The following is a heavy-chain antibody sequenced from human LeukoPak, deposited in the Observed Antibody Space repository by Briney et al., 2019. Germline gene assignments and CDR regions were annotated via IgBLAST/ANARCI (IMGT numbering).Heavy chain of an antibody. J-gene: IGHJ4*02. CDR3: ARAPNYSGSGSFFSDY. CDR1: GYTFTGYY. Sequence: ASVKVSCKASGYTFTGYYMHWVRQAPGQGLEWMGWISGYNGNTRYAQKVQDRVTVTTDTSTTTAYMELRSLRYDDTAVYYCARAPNYSGSGSFFSDYWGQGTLVTVSS. CDR2: ISGYNGNT. D-gene: IGHD3-10*01. V-gene: IGHV1-18*04.